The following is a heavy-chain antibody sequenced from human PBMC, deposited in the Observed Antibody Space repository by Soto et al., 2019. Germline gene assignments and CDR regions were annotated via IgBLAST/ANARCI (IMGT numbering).Heavy chain of an antibody. Sequence: QLQLQESGPGLVKPSETLSLTCTVSGGSISSFNYFWGWIRKPPGKGLEWIGSLYYSATTYYNPSRQSRVTISADTSKKPCTLMLRSVTAADAAVYYCARSGGSTFNWFASWGQGTLVTVSP. V-gene: IGHV4-39*01. CDR3: ARSGGSTFNWFAS. CDR1: GGSISSFNYF. J-gene: IGHJ5*01. CDR2: LYYSATT. D-gene: IGHD6-19*01.